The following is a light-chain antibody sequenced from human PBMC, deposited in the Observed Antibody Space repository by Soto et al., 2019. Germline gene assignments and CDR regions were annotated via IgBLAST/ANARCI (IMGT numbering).Light chain of an antibody. Sequence: SVLTQPASLSGSPGQSITISCTGTSSDVGAYNYVSWYQQHPGKAPKLIIYEVSNRPSGVSWRFSGSKSGNTASLTISGLQSEDEADYYCSSHTTSNTRVFGTGTKVTVL. CDR2: EVS. J-gene: IGLJ1*01. CDR1: SSDVGAYNY. V-gene: IGLV2-14*01. CDR3: SSHTTSNTRV.